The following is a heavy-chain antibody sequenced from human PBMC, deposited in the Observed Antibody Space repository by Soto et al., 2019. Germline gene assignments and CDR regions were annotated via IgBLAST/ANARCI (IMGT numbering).Heavy chain of an antibody. D-gene: IGHD5-12*01. CDR1: GGSISRGGYY. V-gene: IGHV4-31*03. Sequence: SETLSLTCTVSGGSISRGGYYWCWIRQHPGKGLEWIGYIYYSGSTYYNPSLKSRVTISVDTSKNQFSLKLSSVTAADTAVYYCARDLGVSSGYDLIFDYWGQGTLVTVSS. CDR3: ARDLGVSSGYDLIFDY. J-gene: IGHJ4*02. CDR2: IYYSGST.